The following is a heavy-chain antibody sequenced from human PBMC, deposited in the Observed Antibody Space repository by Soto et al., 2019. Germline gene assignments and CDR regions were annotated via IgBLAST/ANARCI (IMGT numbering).Heavy chain of an antibody. CDR3: ATELGDNPASPFDA. V-gene: IGHV1-69*01. Sequence: QVQLVQSGADVKKPGSSVKVSCQASGVTFSSETLGWVRQAPGQGLEWVGGIIPPFGTASYAQKFQGRVTMTADESTSTVYMELSSLRSDDTAVSFCATELGDNPASPFDAWGQGTLVTVSS. D-gene: IGHD1-1*01. CDR2: IIPPFGTA. CDR1: GVTFSSET. J-gene: IGHJ4*02.